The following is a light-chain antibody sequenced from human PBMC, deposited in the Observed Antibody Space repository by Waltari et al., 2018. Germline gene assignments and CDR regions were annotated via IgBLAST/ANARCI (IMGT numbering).Light chain of an antibody. CDR1: QSVNNK. V-gene: IGKV3-15*01. CDR2: GAS. J-gene: IGKJ4*01. CDR3: QQYNNWPPHT. Sequence: EIVMTQSPATLSVSPGERATLSCRASQSVNNKLAWYQQNPGQAPRLLIYGASTRDTGIPARFSGSGSGTEFTLTISSLQSEDVAVYYCQQYNNWPPHTFGGGTKVEIK.